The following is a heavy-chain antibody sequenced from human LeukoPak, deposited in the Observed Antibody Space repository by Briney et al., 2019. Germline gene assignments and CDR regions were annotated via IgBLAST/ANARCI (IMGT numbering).Heavy chain of an antibody. CDR3: VTHNWND. V-gene: IGHV3-9*01. CDR1: GFTFDDNA. D-gene: IGHD1-1*01. J-gene: IGHJ4*02. CDR2: ISWNSGSI. Sequence: AGGSLRLSCAASGFTFDDNAMHWVRQAPGKGLEWVSGISWNSGSIGYADSVKGRFTISRDNSKNTLYFQMNSLRVEDTAVYYCVTHNWNDWGQGTLVTVSS.